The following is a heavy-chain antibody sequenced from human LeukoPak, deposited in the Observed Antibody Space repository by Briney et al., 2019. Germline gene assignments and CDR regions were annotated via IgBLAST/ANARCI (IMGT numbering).Heavy chain of an antibody. CDR3: ARDTKYAFDN. CDR2: IGISSGNT. V-gene: IGHV3-48*01. D-gene: IGHD2-2*01. Sequence: GGSLRLSCAASGFTFSSYSMNWVRQAPGKGLEWISYIGISSGNTKYADSVKGRFTISGDKAKDSLYLQMNSLRVEDTAVYYCARDTKYAFDNWGQGTLVTVSS. CDR1: GFTFSSYS. J-gene: IGHJ4*02.